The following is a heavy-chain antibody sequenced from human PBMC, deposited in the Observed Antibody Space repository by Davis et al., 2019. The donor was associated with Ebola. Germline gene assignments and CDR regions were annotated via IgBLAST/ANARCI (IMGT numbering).Heavy chain of an antibody. Sequence: TLSLTCTVSGGSISSGGYYWSWIRQHPGKGLEWIGYIYYSGSTYYNPSLKSRVTISVDTSKNQFSLKLSSVTAADTAVYYCAREHMITFGGVIVENWYFDLWGRGTLVTVSS. CDR3: AREHMITFGGVIVENWYFDL. V-gene: IGHV4-31*03. CDR2: IYYSGST. CDR1: GGSISSGGYY. D-gene: IGHD3-16*02. J-gene: IGHJ2*01.